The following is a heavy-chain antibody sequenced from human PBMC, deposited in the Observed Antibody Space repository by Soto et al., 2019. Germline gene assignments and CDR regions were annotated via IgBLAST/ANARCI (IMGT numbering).Heavy chain of an antibody. CDR2: ISYSGST. V-gene: IGHV4-59*01. CDR3: AIGRRAIAAAGTFWFDP. J-gene: IGHJ5*02. D-gene: IGHD6-13*01. Sequence: QVQLQESGPGLVKPSETLSLTCTVSGGSISSYYWSWIRQPPGEGLDWIGYISYSGSTNYTPPLKCRVTISIDTSKNHCALKLSSGTAADTAVYYCAIGRRAIAAAGTFWFDPWGQGTLVTVSS. CDR1: GGSISSYY.